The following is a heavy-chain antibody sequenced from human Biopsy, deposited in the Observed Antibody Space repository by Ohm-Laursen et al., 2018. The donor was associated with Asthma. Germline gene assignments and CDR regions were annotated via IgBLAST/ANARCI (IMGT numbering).Heavy chain of an antibody. CDR2: INPPTGDT. Sequence: ASVKVSCKASGDSFSNYAISWVRQAPGQGLEWVGIINPPTGDTSYAQKFLGRVTVTRNTSTSTVYMELSSLRSEDTAVYYCALSQFDYWGQGTLLTVSS. CDR3: ALSQFDY. J-gene: IGHJ4*02. V-gene: IGHV1-46*01. CDR1: GDSFSNYA.